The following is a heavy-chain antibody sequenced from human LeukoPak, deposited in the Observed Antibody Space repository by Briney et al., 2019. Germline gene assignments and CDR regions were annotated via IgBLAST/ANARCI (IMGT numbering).Heavy chain of an antibody. V-gene: IGHV3-7*01. D-gene: IGHD4-17*01. Sequence: PGGSLRLSCAASGFTFSDYWMSWVRQAPGKGLEWVANVKQDGSEKFYVDSVKGRFTISRDNAKNSLYLQMNSLRVEDTAVYYCARPTTVGSLFDYWGQGTLVTVCS. CDR2: VKQDGSEK. CDR1: GFTFSDYW. J-gene: IGHJ4*02. CDR3: ARPTTVGSLFDY.